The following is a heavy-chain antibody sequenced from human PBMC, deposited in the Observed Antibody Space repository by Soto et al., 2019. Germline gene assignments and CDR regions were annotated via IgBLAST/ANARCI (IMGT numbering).Heavy chain of an antibody. Sequence: EVQLVESGGGLVQPAGSLRLSCAASGFTFATYSMNWVRQAPGKGLDWVASISTRSSVIYYADSAKGRFTISRDDAKNSLFLQMNSLRDEDTAVYYCARESVYCSGARCHGLGFAPWGQGTLVIVSS. CDR3: ARESVYCSGARCHGLGFAP. V-gene: IGHV3-48*02. CDR1: GFTFATYS. CDR2: ISTRSSVI. J-gene: IGHJ5*02. D-gene: IGHD2-15*01.